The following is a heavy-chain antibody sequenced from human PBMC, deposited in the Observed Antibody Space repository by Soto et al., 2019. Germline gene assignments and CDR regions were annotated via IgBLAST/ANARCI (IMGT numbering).Heavy chain of an antibody. CDR3: ARHLMVGATTWWFDP. J-gene: IGHJ5*02. D-gene: IGHD1-26*01. CDR2: IYYSGST. CDR1: GGSISSSSYY. Sequence: SETLSLTCTVSGGSISSSSYYWGWIRQPPGKGLEWIGSIYYSGSTYYNPSLKSRVTISVDTSKNQFSLKLSSVTAADTAVYYCARHLMVGATTWWFDPWGQGTLVTVSS. V-gene: IGHV4-39*01.